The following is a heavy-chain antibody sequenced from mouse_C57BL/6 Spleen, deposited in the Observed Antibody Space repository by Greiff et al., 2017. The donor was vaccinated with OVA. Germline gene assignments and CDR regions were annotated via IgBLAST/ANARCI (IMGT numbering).Heavy chain of an antibody. J-gene: IGHJ4*01. V-gene: IGHV1-64*01. D-gene: IGHD4-1*01. CDR2: IHPNSGST. CDR3: ARSRWDGYYAMDY. CDR1: GYTFTSYW. Sequence: QVQLKQPGAELVKPGASVKLSCKASGYTFTSYWMHWVKQRPGQGLEWIGMIHPNSGSTNYNEKFKSKATLTVDKSSSTAYMQLSSLTSEDSAVYYCARSRWDGYYAMDYWGQGTSVTVSS.